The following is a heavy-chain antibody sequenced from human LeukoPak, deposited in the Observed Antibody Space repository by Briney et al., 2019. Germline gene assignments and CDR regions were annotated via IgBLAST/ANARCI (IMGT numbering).Heavy chain of an antibody. D-gene: IGHD3-22*01. CDR2: IYYSGST. CDR3: ARTYYDSSGYLLFGY. Sequence: PSDTLSLTCTVSGGSISSYYWSWIRQPPGKGLEWIGYIYYSGSTNYNPSLKSRVTISVDTSKNQFSLKLSSVTAADTAVYYCARTYYDSSGYLLFGYWGQGTLVTVSS. J-gene: IGHJ4*02. V-gene: IGHV4-59*07. CDR1: GGSISSYY.